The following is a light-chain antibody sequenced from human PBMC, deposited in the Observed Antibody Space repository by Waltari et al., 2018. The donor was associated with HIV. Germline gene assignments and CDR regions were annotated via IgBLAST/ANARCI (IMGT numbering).Light chain of an antibody. Sequence: SYVLTQPPSVSVAPGQTARITCGGHNIGSKSVHWYHQKSGQAPVLVVYDDIDRPSGIPERFSGSNSGNTATLTISRAEAGYDADYYCQVWDSSSNHVVFGGGTKLTVL. CDR3: QVWDSSSNHVV. J-gene: IGLJ2*01. CDR1: NIGSKS. CDR2: DDI. V-gene: IGLV3-21*02.